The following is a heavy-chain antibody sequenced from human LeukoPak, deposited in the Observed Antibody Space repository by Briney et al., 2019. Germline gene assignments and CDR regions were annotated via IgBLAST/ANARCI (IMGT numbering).Heavy chain of an antibody. J-gene: IGHJ4*02. CDR1: GGSISSSSYY. CDR3: ARGAAAVY. CDR2: IYYTGST. V-gene: IGHV4-61*05. D-gene: IGHD6-13*01. Sequence: SETLSLTCTVSGGSISSSSYYWGWIRQPPGKELEWIGYIYYTGSTNYNPSLKSRVTISVNTSKNQFSLRLSSVTAADTALYYCARGAAAVYWGQGTLVTVSS.